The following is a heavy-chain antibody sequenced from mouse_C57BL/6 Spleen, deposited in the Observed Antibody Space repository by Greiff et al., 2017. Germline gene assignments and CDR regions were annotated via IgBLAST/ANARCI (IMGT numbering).Heavy chain of an antibody. Sequence: VKLRQPGAELVKPGASVKLSCKASGYTFTSYWMQWVKQRPGQGLEWIGEIDPSDSYTNYNQKFKGKATLTVDTSSSTAYMQLSSLTSEYSAVYCCARRGGSSYAWFAYWGQGTLVTVSA. CDR3: ARRGGSSYAWFAY. CDR1: GYTFTSYW. CDR2: IDPSDSYT. V-gene: IGHV1-50*01. D-gene: IGHD1-1*01. J-gene: IGHJ3*01.